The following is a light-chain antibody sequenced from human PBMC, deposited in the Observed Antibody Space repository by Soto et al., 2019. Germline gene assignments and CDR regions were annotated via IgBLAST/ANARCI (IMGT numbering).Light chain of an antibody. CDR3: CSYAGSSLWV. CDR2: DVT. J-gene: IGLJ3*02. Sequence: QSALTQPRSVSGSPGQSVTISCTGTSSDVGAYNYVSWYQHHPGKAPKLVIYDVTKRPSGVPDRFAGSKSGNTASLTISGLHAEDEADYYCCSYAGSSLWVFGGGTKLTVL. CDR1: SSDVGAYNY. V-gene: IGLV2-11*01.